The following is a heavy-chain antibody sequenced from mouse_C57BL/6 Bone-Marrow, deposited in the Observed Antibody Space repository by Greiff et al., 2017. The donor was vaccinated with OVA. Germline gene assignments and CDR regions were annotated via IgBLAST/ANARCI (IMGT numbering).Heavy chain of an antibody. Sequence: EVKVEESGPGLVKPSQTVFLTCTVTGISITTGNYRWSWIRQFPGNKLEWIGYIYYSGTITYNPSLTSRTTITRDTPKNQFFLEMNSLTAEDTATYYCARDNYGSSYWYFDVWGTGTTVTVSS. CDR3: ARDNYGSSYWYFDV. J-gene: IGHJ1*03. V-gene: IGHV3-5*01. CDR2: IYYSGTI. CDR1: GISITTGNYR. D-gene: IGHD1-1*01.